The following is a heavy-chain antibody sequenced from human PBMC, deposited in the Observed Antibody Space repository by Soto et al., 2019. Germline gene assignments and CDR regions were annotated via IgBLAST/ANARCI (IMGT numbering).Heavy chain of an antibody. CDR1: GYTFTSYG. V-gene: IGHV1-18*04. Sequence: ASVKVSCTASGYTFTSYGISWVRQAPGQGLEWMGWISAYNGNTNYAQKLQGRVTMTTDTSTSTAYMELRSLRFDDTAVYDCARDGGITVTTSRAIDDWGQGCLVTDS. CDR3: ARDGGITVTTSRAIDD. J-gene: IGHJ4*02. D-gene: IGHD1-7*01. CDR2: ISAYNGNT.